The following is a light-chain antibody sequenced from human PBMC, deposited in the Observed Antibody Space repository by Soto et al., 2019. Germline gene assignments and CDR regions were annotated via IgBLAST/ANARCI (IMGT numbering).Light chain of an antibody. Sequence: EIVLTQSPDTLSLSPGEGGTLSCRASQTISSSYLAWYQHKPGQAPRLLIYGASSRATGIPDRFSGSGSGTDFTLTISRLEPEDFAVYYCQQYVSSPRTFGQGTKVDIK. CDR2: GAS. V-gene: IGKV3-20*01. CDR1: QTISSSY. CDR3: QQYVSSPRT. J-gene: IGKJ1*01.